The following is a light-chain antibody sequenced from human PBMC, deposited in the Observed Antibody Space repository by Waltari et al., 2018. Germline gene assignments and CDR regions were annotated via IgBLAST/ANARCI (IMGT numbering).Light chain of an antibody. CDR1: NSDVGHYNL. CDR3: CSYAGSTTWL. J-gene: IGLJ2*01. V-gene: IGLV2-23*02. Sequence: QSALTQPASVSGSPGPSITIPCTGSNSDVGHYNLVSWYQQHPGKAPKLLLYEVNQRPSGVSSRFSGSKSGITASLTISGLQAEDEADFYCCSYAGSTTWLFGGGTRLTVL. CDR2: EVN.